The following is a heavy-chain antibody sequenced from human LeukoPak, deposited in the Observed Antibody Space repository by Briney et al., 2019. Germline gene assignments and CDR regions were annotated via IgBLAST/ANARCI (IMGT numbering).Heavy chain of an antibody. D-gene: IGHD2-2*02. Sequence: GGSLRLSCAASGFSFSGYVMSWVRQAPGKGLEWVSGISGSGDATFYADSVKGRFTISRDNSKNTLYLQMNSLRAEDTAVYYCAKDFGVVPAAIFDYWGQGTLVTVSS. CDR1: GFSFSGYV. V-gene: IGHV3-23*01. CDR2: ISGSGDAT. CDR3: AKDFGVVPAAIFDY. J-gene: IGHJ4*02.